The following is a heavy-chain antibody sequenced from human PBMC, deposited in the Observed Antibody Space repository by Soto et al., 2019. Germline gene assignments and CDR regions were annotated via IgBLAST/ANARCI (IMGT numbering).Heavy chain of an antibody. J-gene: IGHJ4*02. D-gene: IGHD6-6*01. CDR1: GGSISAYY. CDR3: ARVGIVARRSQQIDF. Sequence: PSETLSLTCTVSGGSISAYYWSWIRQPPGEGLEWIGYIYYSGSTNYNPSLKSRVTISVDTSKNQFSLKLSSVTAADTAVYYCARVGIVARRSQQIDFWGQGTLVTVSS. CDR2: IYYSGST. V-gene: IGHV4-59*01.